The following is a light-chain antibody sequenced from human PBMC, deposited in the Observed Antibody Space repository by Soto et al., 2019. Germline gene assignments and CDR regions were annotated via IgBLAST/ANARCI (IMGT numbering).Light chain of an antibody. J-gene: IGKJ2*01. V-gene: IGKV1-6*01. CDR2: GTS. Sequence: AIQMTQSPSSLSVSVGDRVTITCRASQDIRNDLGWYQQKPGKAPKLLIYGTSNLQSGVPSRFSGSGSGTDVTLTISSLQPEDFASYYCRQDYIYPDTFGQGTKLEIK. CDR1: QDIRND. CDR3: RQDYIYPDT.